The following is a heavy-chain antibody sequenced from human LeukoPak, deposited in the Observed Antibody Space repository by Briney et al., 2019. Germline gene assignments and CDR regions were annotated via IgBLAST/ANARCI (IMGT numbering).Heavy chain of an antibody. CDR2: ISFDGRNK. D-gene: IGHD6-25*01. CDR1: GFTFSTYN. V-gene: IGHV3-30*03. J-gene: IGHJ3*02. Sequence: GGSLRLSCAASGFTFSTYNMNWVRQAPGKGLEWVAFISFDGRNKESADSVKGRFTISRDNSKKTIYPQMNRLTNNDTGVYYCAREGSIAADAFDIWGQGTVVTVSS. CDR3: AREGSIAADAFDI.